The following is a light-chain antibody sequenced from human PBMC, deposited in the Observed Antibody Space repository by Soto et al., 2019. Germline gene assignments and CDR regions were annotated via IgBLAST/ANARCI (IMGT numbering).Light chain of an antibody. Sequence: QTVVTQEPSLTVSPGGTVTLTCASSTGAVTSAYYPNWFQQKPGQAPRALIFGASNKHSWTPARFSGSLLGGKAALTLSGVQPEDEAEYYCLLYFDGAQVWVFGGGTKVTVL. CDR3: LLYFDGAQVWV. CDR2: GAS. J-gene: IGLJ3*02. CDR1: TGAVTSAYY. V-gene: IGLV7-43*01.